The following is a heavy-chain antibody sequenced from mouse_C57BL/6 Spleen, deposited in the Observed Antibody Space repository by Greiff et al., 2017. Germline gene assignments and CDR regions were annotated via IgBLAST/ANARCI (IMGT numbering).Heavy chain of an antibody. CDR2: ISRGSSTI. Sequence: EVQLVESGGGLVKPGGSLKLSCAASGFTFSDYGMHWVRQAPEKGLEWVAYISRGSSTINYAETVKGRFTITRDNSKNTLLLQMSSLRSEDTAMYYCAGHCNYFDYWGQGTTLTVSS. CDR1: GFTFSDYG. CDR3: AGHCNYFDY. J-gene: IGHJ2*01. V-gene: IGHV5-17*01.